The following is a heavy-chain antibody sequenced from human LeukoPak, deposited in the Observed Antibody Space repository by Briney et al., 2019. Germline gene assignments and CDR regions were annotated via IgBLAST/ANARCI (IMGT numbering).Heavy chain of an antibody. Sequence: PSETLSVTCTVFGGSVSSSSYYWSWIRQPPGKGLEWIGTIYYSGSTYYNPSHPSLKSRVTISADTSKNQFSLRLTSVTAADTAVYYCASRYCRSSSCNPLFQHWGQGTQVSVSS. D-gene: IGHD2-2*01. CDR2: IYYSGST. V-gene: IGHV4-39*01. CDR3: ASRYCRSSSCNPLFQH. J-gene: IGHJ1*01. CDR1: GGSVSSSSYY.